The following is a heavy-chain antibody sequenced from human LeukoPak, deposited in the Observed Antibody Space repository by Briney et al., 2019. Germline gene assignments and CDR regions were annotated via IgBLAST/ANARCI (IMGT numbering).Heavy chain of an antibody. CDR3: ARVLYFRENSYAGPFDQ. D-gene: IGHD5-18*01. CDR2: IREDGSEA. V-gene: IGHV3-7*01. CDR1: GFIFSNFW. Sequence: GGSQRLSCEASGFIFSNFWVSWVRQAPGKGLEWVANIREDGSEAYYVDFVKGRFTISRDNDKNSLHLQMNSLRVEDTAVYYCARVLYFRENSYAGPFDQWGQGTLVTVSS. J-gene: IGHJ4*02.